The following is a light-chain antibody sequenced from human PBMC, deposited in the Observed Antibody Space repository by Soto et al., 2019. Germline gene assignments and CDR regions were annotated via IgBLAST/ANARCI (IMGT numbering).Light chain of an antibody. CDR3: AAWDDYLSAWV. CDR1: SSDVGRNY. J-gene: IGLJ3*02. V-gene: IGLV1-47*01. Sequence: QAVVTQSPSASATPGQRVIISCSGSSSDVGRNYVHWYQQFPGTAPKLLIYRNDQRPSGVPDRFSGSKSGTSGSLAISGLRPEDEADYYCAAWDDYLSAWVFGGGTQLTVL. CDR2: RND.